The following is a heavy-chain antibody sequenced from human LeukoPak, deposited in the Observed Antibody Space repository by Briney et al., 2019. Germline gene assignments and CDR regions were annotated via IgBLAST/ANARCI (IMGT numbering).Heavy chain of an antibody. CDR1: GFTFSSYG. CDR3: ANDYSNYYSYGMDV. V-gene: IGHV3-30*18. J-gene: IGHJ6*02. Sequence: PGGSLRLSCAVSGFTFSSYGMHWVRQAPGKGLEWVAVISHDGSNKDYSDSVKGRFTISRDNSKSTLYLQMNSLRAEDTAVYYCANDYSNYYSYGMDVWGQGTTVTVSS. CDR2: ISHDGSNK. D-gene: IGHD4-11*01.